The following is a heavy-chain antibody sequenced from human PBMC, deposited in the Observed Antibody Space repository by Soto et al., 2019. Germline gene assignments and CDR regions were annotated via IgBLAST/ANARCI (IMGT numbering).Heavy chain of an antibody. V-gene: IGHV1-69*06. CDR1: GGTFSSYA. J-gene: IGHJ6*02. Sequence: QVQLVQSGAEVKKPGSSVKVSCKASGGTFSSYAISWVRQAPGQGLEWMGGIIPIFGTANYAQKYQGRVTITADKSTSTAYMELSSLRSEDTAVYYCARRDYESPGLGYGMDVWGQGTTVTVSS. CDR2: IIPIFGTA. CDR3: ARRDYESPGLGYGMDV. D-gene: IGHD4-17*01.